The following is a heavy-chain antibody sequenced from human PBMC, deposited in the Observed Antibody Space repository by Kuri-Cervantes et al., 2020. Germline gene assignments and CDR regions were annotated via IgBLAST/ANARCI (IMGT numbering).Heavy chain of an antibody. CDR1: GFTFDDYG. J-gene: IGHJ4*02. Sequence: GESLKISCAASGFTFDDYGMTWVRQSPGKGLEWVSGISWTGDDTGYGGSVRGRFTISRDNAKNSLYLQMNSLRAEDTDLYYCARDPFSNYFDYWGQGTLVTVSS. V-gene: IGHV3-20*04. D-gene: IGHD3-3*01. CDR2: ISWTGDDT. CDR3: ARDPFSNYFDY.